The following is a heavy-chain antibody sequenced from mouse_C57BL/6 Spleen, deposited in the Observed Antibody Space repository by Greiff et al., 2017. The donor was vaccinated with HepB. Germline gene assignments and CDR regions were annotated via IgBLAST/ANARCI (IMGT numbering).Heavy chain of an antibody. D-gene: IGHD2-1*01. CDR2: INYDGSST. V-gene: IGHV5-16*01. CDR3: AREGYYGNFYWYFDV. J-gene: IGHJ1*03. CDR1: GFTFSDYY. Sequence: EVKLMESEGGLVQPGSSMKLSCTASGFTFSDYYMAWVRQVPEKGLEWVANINYDGSSTYYLDSLKSRFIISRDNAKNILYLQMSSLKSEDTATYYCAREGYYGNFYWYFDVWGTGTTVTVSS.